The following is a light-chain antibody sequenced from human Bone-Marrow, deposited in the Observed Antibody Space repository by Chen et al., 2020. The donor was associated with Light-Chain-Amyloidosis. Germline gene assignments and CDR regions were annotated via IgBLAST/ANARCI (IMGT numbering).Light chain of an antibody. CDR1: DLPTKY. J-gene: IGLJ2*01. CDR2: RDT. V-gene: IGLV3-25*03. CDR3: QSADSSGTYEVI. Sequence: SYELPQPPSVSVSPGQTARIPCSGDDLPTKYAYWYQQKPGQAPVLVIHRDTERPSGISERFSGSSSGTTAMLTISGVQAEDEADYHCQSADSSGTYEVIFGGGTKLTVL.